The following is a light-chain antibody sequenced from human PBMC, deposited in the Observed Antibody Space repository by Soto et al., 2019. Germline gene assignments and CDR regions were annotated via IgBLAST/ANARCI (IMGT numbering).Light chain of an antibody. CDR1: SSNIGSNY. CDR3: ATWHDSLSAWV. V-gene: IGLV1-47*01. CDR2: NNG. J-gene: IGLJ3*02. Sequence: QSVLTQPPSASGTPGQRVTISCSGSSSNIGSNYVYWYQQLPGTAPKLLIYNNGQRPSWVPNRYSGSKSGTSASLAISGLRSEDEADYYCATWHDSLSAWVFGGGTKLTVL.